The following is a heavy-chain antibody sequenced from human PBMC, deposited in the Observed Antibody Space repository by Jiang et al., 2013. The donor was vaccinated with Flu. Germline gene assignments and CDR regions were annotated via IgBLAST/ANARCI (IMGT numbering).Heavy chain of an antibody. CDR1: GDNISDNIPA. J-gene: IGHJ4*02. CDR3: ARHDFDPYSGYEFIDY. V-gene: IGHV6-1*01. Sequence: SQTLSLTCVISGDNISDNIPAWNWIRQSPSRGLEWLGRTYYNSKWYNDYGVSVKGRININPDTSKNQFSLELNSVTPADTAVYYCARHDFDPYSGYEFIDYWGQGTLVTVSS. D-gene: IGHD5-12*01. CDR2: TYYNSKWYN.